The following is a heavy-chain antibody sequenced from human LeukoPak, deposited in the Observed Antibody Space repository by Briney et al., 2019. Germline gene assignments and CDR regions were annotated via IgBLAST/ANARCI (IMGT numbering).Heavy chain of an antibody. Sequence: ASVKVSCKASGYTFTGYYLHWVRQAPGQGLEWLGWINPNSGGTNYAQKFQGRVTMTRDTSISTAYMGLSGLTSDDTAVYYCARVSTAVSLAIDYWGQGTLVTVST. D-gene: IGHD6-13*01. J-gene: IGHJ4*02. V-gene: IGHV1-2*02. CDR3: ARVSTAVSLAIDY. CDR1: GYTFTGYY. CDR2: INPNSGGT.